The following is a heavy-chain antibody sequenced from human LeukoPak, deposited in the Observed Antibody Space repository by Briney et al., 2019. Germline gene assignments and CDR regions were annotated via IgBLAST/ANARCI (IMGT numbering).Heavy chain of an antibody. V-gene: IGHV3-49*04. CDR2: IRSKAYGGTT. Sequence: GGSLRLSCTAAGFTFGDYAMSWVRQAPGKGLEWVGFIRSKAYGGTTEYAASVKGRFTISRDDSKSIAYLQMNSLKTEDTAVYYCTREGYFDYWGQGTLVTVSS. CDR3: TREGYFDY. CDR1: GFTFGDYA. J-gene: IGHJ4*02.